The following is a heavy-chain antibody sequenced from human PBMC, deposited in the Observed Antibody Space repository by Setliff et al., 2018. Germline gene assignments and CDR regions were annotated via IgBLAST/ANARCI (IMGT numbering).Heavy chain of an antibody. V-gene: IGHV4-59*10. CDR1: GGSVSNYY. D-gene: IGHD1-26*01. CDR3: ARKGISALSGAFDM. J-gene: IGHJ3*02. CDR2: IYTSGGT. Sequence: PSETLSLTCAVYGGSVSNYYWSWIRQPAGKGLEWIGRIYTSGGTNYNPSLKSRVTMSVDTSKNQFSLKLSSVTAADTAVYYCARKGISALSGAFDMWGQGTMVTVSS.